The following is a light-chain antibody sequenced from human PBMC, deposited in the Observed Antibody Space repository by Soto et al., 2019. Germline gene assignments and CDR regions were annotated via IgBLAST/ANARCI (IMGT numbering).Light chain of an antibody. V-gene: IGKV1-5*03. J-gene: IGKJ1*01. Sequence: DIQMTQSPSTLSASIGDRVAITCRASQSISSWLAWFQQKPGKDPNLLVYRASTLERGVPSRFSGSGSGTEFTLTISSLQPDDFATYYCQQYYDFPWTFGQGTKVEIK. CDR3: QQYYDFPWT. CDR1: QSISSW. CDR2: RAS.